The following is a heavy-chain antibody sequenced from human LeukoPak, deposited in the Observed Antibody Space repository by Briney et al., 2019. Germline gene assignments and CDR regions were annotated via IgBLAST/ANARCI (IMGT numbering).Heavy chain of an antibody. J-gene: IGHJ6*03. CDR2: ISYDGSNK. V-gene: IGHV3-30*01. CDR1: GFTLSSYA. Sequence: GGSLRLSCAASGFTLSSYAMHWVRQAPGKGLEWVAVISYDGSNKKYADSVKGRFTISRDNSKNTLYLQMNSLRAEDTAVYYCARDADRATYNYFYMDVWGKGTTVTVSS. CDR3: ARDADRATYNYFYMDV.